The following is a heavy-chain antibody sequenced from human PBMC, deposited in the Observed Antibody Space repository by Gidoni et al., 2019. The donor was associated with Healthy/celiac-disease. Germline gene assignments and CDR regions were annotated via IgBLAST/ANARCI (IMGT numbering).Heavy chain of an antibody. CDR3: ARVAGYRALGRMDV. J-gene: IGHJ6*02. V-gene: IGHV3-21*01. CDR2: SSSSSSYI. CDR1: GFTFRSYS. Sequence: EVQLVVSGGGLVKPGGSVTLSCAASGFTFRSYSLNWVRQAPGKGLEWVATSSSSSSYIYYADSVKGRFTISRDNAKNSLYLQMNSLRAEDTAVYYCARVAGYRALGRMDVWGQGTTVTVSS. D-gene: IGHD6-19*01.